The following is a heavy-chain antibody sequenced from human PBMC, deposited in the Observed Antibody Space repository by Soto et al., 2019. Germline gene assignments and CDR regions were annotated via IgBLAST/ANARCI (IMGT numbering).Heavy chain of an antibody. J-gene: IGHJ6*02. CDR3: ARDLWVEPELYYYGMDV. Sequence: GAAVKVSCKAPGYTFSSYDLNWVRQATGQGLEWMGWMNPNNGNTGYAQKFQGRVTMTRNTSISTAYMELSSLRSEDTAVYYCARDLWVEPELYYYGMDVWGQGTTVTVSS. CDR1: GYTFSSYD. V-gene: IGHV1-8*01. D-gene: IGHD1-1*01. CDR2: MNPNNGNT.